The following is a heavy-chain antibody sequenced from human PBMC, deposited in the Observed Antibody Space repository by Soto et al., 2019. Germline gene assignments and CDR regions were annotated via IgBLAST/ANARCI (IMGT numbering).Heavy chain of an antibody. CDR1: GYTFTTYY. CDR2: INPNGGST. Sequence: QVQLVQSGAEVKRPGASVKVSCKASGYTFTTYYMHWVRQAPGQGLEWLGIINPNGGSTTYAQKFQGRVTMIRDTSTSTVYLELISLRSEDTGVYYCARAGYCSGGTCFHGNCDYWGQGTLVTVSA. J-gene: IGHJ4*02. D-gene: IGHD2-15*01. CDR3: ARAGYCSGGTCFHGNCDY. V-gene: IGHV1-46*01.